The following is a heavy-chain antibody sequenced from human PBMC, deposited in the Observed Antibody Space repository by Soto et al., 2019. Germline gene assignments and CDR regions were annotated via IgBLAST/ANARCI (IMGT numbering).Heavy chain of an antibody. J-gene: IGHJ6*02. D-gene: IGHD3-3*01. CDR1: GYTFTSYY. V-gene: IGHV1-46*01. CDR2: INPSGGST. Sequence: GASVKVSCKASGYTFTSYYMHWVRQAPGQGLEWMGIINPSGGSTSYAQKFQGRVTMTRDTPTSTVYMELSSLRYEDTAVYYCARASGSDFWSGYSPPYYYCYGRGVWGQGTTVTVSS. CDR3: ARASGSDFWSGYSPPYYYCYGRGV.